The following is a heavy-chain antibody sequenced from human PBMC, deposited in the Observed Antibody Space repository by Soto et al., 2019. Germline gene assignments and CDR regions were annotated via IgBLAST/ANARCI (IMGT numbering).Heavy chain of an antibody. J-gene: IGHJ4*02. V-gene: IGHV1-18*01. CDR2: ISAYNANT. CDR3: ARDRLGATGDY. Sequence: GASVKVSCKASGYTFTSYGISWVRQAPGQGLEWMGWISAYNANTNYAQKLQGRVTMTTDTSTSTSYMELRSLRSDDTAVYFCARDRLGATGDYWGQGTLVTSPQ. D-gene: IGHD1-26*01. CDR1: GYTFTSYG.